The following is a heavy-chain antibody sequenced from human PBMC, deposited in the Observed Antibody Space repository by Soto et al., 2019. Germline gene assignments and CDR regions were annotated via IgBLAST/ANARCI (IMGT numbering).Heavy chain of an antibody. Sequence: PGESVKLSCKRSGYSFPIYWIGWVRQMPGRGLDWMGTIYPGGSHTRYSPSFLGQVTLSVDKSIRPACLQWSRLMAPETAMHCDACSRAQGGSNWYEGWLDVWGQGTLVTVSS. CDR3: ACSRAQGGSNWYEGWLDV. CDR1: GYSFPIYW. J-gene: IGHJ5*02. CDR2: IYPGGSHT. D-gene: IGHD4-4*01. V-gene: IGHV5-51*01.